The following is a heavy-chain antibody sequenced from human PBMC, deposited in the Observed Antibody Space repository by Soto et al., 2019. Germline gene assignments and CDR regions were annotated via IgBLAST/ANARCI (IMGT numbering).Heavy chain of an antibody. J-gene: IGHJ6*02. CDR1: GDSVSSYY. Sequence: QVQLQESGPGLVKPSETLSLSCTDSGDSVSSYYWSWIRQLPGRGLEWIGYIYISGNTNYNPSLKSRVTISRDTSKNQFSLNLKSVTAADTAVYYCARGVLRYYYYGMDVWGPGTTVTVSS. CDR3: ARGVLRYYYYGMDV. CDR2: IYISGNT. V-gene: IGHV4-59*02.